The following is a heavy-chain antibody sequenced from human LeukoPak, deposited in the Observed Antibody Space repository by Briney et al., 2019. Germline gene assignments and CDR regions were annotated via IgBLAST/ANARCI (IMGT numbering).Heavy chain of an antibody. CDR2: IKQDGSEK. Sequence: GGSLRLSCAASGFTFSNYWMTWVRQAPGKGLEWVADIKQDGSEKLYVKSVRGRFTISRDSAKMSLFLQMNSLRAEDTAVYYCARDNGVVHGVYYMDVWGKGTTVTVS. CDR1: GFTFSNYW. CDR3: ARDNGVVHGVYYMDV. D-gene: IGHD3-3*01. J-gene: IGHJ6*03. V-gene: IGHV3-7*01.